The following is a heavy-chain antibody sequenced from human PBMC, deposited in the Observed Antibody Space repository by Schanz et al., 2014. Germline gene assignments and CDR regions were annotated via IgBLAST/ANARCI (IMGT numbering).Heavy chain of an antibody. CDR3: LAPDYGMDV. V-gene: IGHV3-74*02. J-gene: IGHJ6*02. CDR2: IKSDGSST. Sequence: EVHLVESGGGLVQPGGSLRLSCAASGITFSSHSFNWVRQAPGKGLVWVSRIKSDGSSTSYADSVKGRFTISRDNSKNTLFLQMNSLRAEDTAVYYCLAPDYGMDVWGQGTTVTVSS. CDR1: GITFSSHS.